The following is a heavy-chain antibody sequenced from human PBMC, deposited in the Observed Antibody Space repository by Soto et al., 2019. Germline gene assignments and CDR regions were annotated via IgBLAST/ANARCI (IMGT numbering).Heavy chain of an antibody. CDR2: IYDSGNMY. D-gene: IGHD3-10*02. Sequence: SENLALTCTVSGESITSGGHYWAWICQYPGKGLEWIGHIYDSGNMYFYNPSLKSRVTISADTSRNQFSLSLSALTAADTAVYYCARVDHRGYSSVFTHFCGQGILVTVSS. J-gene: IGHJ4*02. V-gene: IGHV4-31*03. CDR1: GESITSGGHY. CDR3: ARVDHRGYSSVFTHF.